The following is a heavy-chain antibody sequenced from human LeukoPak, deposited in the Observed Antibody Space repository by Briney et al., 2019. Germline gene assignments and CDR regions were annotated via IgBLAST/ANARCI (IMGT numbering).Heavy chain of an antibody. CDR1: GFSVSSSY. D-gene: IGHD3-10*01. CDR3: ARDTRRYSGSGIYFRGF. V-gene: IGHV3-53*01. J-gene: IGHJ4*02. Sequence: PWGSLTLTCAASGFSVSSSYLSWVGQAPGKGLEWVSVIYSGGSTYYADSVKGRFTISRDNSKNTLYLQMNSLRAEDTAVYYCARDTRRYSGSGIYFRGFWGRGNLVTVSS. CDR2: IYSGGST.